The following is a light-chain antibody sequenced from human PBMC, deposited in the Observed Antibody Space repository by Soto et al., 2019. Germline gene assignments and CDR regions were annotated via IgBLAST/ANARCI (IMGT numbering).Light chain of an antibody. Sequence: EIVLTQSPAILSASPGDRATLSCRASQTISSNLAWYQQKPGQPPGLLIYGASTRHTGIPARFSGSGSGTEFTLTITCLQSEDFAVYYCQQYNNWLRTFGQGTKVDIK. CDR3: QQYNNWLRT. CDR2: GAS. J-gene: IGKJ1*01. CDR1: QTISSN. V-gene: IGKV3-15*01.